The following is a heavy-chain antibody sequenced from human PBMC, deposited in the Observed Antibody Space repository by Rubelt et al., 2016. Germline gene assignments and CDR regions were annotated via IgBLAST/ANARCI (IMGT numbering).Heavy chain of an antibody. V-gene: IGHV4-38-2*02. Sequence: QVQLQESGPGLVKSSETLSLTCTVSGYSISSGHYWGWIRQPPGKGLEWIGSIYHSGSTYCNPSLKSRVAVSVDTSKNQFSPKLRPVTAADTAVYYWARDSGYSSSSTLDYWGQGTLVTASS. CDR1: GYSISSGHY. CDR2: IYHSGST. CDR3: ARDSGYSSSSTLDY. D-gene: IGHD6-13*01. J-gene: IGHJ4*02.